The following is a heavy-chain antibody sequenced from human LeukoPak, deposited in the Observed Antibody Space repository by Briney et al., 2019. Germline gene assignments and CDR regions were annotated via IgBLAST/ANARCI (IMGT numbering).Heavy chain of an antibody. J-gene: IGHJ2*01. Sequence: PSETLSLTCTVSGGSISSDNYYWSWIRQPAGKGLEWIGRVNIRGSTDYNPSLKSRVTISVDTSKRQFSLKLTSVTAADTAVYYCYGVVTSDFRYFDLWGRGTLVTVSS. CDR2: VNIRGST. CDR1: GGSISSDNYY. CDR3: YGVVTSDFRYFDL. D-gene: IGHD2-21*02. V-gene: IGHV4-61*02.